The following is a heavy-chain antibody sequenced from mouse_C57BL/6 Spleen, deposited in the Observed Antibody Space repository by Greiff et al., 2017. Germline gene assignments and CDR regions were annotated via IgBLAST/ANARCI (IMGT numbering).Heavy chain of an antibody. CDR1: GFTFSDYG. D-gene: IGHD1-1*01. CDR3: ASYGSSYGAY. CDR2: ISSGSSTI. Sequence: EVHLVESGGGLVKPGGSLKLSCAASGFTFSDYGMHWVRQAPEKGLEWVAYISSGSSTIYYADTVKGRFTISSDNAKNTLFLQMTSLRSEDTAMYYCASYGSSYGAYWGQGTLVTVSA. J-gene: IGHJ3*01. V-gene: IGHV5-17*01.